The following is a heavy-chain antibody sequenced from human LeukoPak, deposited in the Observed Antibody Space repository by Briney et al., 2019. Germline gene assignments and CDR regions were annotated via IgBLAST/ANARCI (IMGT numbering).Heavy chain of an antibody. D-gene: IGHD6-19*01. CDR2: ISYDGSNK. Sequence: PTGGSLRLSCAASGFTFSSYAMHWVSQAPGKRLEWVAVISYDGSNKYYADSVKGRFTISRDNSKNTLYLQMNSLRAEDTAVYYCAREQWLVRTLDYWGQGTLVTVSS. CDR1: GFTFSSYA. J-gene: IGHJ4*02. V-gene: IGHV3-30*04. CDR3: AREQWLVRTLDY.